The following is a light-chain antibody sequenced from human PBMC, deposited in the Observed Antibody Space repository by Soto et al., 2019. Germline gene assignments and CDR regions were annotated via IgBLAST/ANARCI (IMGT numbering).Light chain of an antibody. J-gene: IGKJ5*01. Sequence: EIVMTQSPATLSVSPGERATLSCRASQSVSNNLAWYQQKPGQAPRLLVYDASTRATGIPARFSGSGSGTEFTLTISSLQSADFAVYYCQQYGSSPTTFAQGTRLEIK. CDR1: QSVSNN. CDR3: QQYGSSPTT. V-gene: IGKV3-15*01. CDR2: DAS.